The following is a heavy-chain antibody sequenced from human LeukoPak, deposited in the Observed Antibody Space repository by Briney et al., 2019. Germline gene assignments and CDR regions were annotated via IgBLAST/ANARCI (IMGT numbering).Heavy chain of an antibody. Sequence: PSETLSLTCAVYGGSFSGYYWSWICQPPGKGLEWIGEINHSGSTNYNPSLKSRVTISVDTSKNQFSLKLSSVTAADTAVYYCAREYSNYWFDPWGQGTLVTVSS. J-gene: IGHJ5*02. V-gene: IGHV4-34*01. CDR3: AREYSNYWFDP. CDR2: INHSGST. CDR1: GGSFSGYY. D-gene: IGHD4-11*01.